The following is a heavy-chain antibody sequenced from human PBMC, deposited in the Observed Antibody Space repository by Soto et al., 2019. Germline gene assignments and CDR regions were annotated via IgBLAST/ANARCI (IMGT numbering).Heavy chain of an antibody. CDR3: ARELIAVTSADY. CDR2: IYHSGSS. V-gene: IGHV4-4*02. D-gene: IGHD6-19*01. J-gene: IGHJ4*02. CDR1: GGSISSSSW. Sequence: PSETLSLTCAVSGGSISSSSWWSWVRQPPGKGLEWIGEIYHSGSSNYNPSLKSRVTISVDKSKNQFSLKLTSVTAADTAVYYCARELIAVTSADYWGQGTLVTVSS.